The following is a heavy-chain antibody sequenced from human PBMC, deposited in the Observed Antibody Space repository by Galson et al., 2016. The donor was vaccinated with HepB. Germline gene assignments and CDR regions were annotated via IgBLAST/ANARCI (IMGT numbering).Heavy chain of an antibody. V-gene: IGHV4-39*01. CDR2: INFRGTP. CDR3: ARHRTGDWYNAFDF. J-gene: IGHJ4*02. CDR1: TTYS. D-gene: IGHD1-1*01. Sequence: SETLSLTCTVSTTYSWGWVRQPPGKGPEWIGSINFRGTPYFNPSLQSRVTLSVDTSKHQFSLRLNSVTAADTAVYYCARHRTGDWYNAFDFWGQGTLVTVSS.